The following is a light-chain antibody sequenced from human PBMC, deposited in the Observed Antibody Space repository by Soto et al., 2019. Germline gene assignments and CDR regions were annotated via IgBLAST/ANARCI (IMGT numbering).Light chain of an antibody. V-gene: IGKV3-11*01. J-gene: IGKJ1*01. CDR2: DTS. CDR3: QQRDSWPRT. Sequence: EIVLTQSPATLSLSPGERATLSCRASQRISRSLAWYQHKPGQAPRLLIFDTSNRATGIPARFSGSGSGTDFTLPISSLEPEDFEIYYCQQRDSWPRTFGKGTKVKIK. CDR1: QRISRS.